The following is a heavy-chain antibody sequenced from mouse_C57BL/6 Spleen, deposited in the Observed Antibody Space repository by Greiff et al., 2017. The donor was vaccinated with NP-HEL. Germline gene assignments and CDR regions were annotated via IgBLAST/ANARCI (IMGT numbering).Heavy chain of an antibody. CDR3: ARAIYDGYAMDY. CDR2: IYPGDGDT. J-gene: IGHJ4*01. D-gene: IGHD2-3*01. CDR1: GYAFSSYW. V-gene: IGHV1-80*01. Sequence: VQLVESGAELVKPGASVKISCKASGYAFSSYWMNWVKQRPGKGLEWIGQIYPGDGDTNYNGKFKGKATLTADKSSSTAYMQLSSLTSEDSAVYFCARAIYDGYAMDYWGQGTSVTVSS.